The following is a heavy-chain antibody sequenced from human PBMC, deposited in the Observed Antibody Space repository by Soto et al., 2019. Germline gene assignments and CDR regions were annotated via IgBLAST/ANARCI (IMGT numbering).Heavy chain of an antibody. CDR1: GFSLSTSGVG. J-gene: IGHJ6*02. CDR2: IYWDGDK. V-gene: IGHV2-5*02. CDR3: AHKGGRGAGMDV. D-gene: IGHD2-15*01. Sequence: QITLKESGPTLVKPTQTLTVTCTFSGFSLSTSGVGVAWIRQTPGKALEWLALIYWDGDKRSSPFLKSRLTINKDPSENQVVLTLSNMDPVDTATYYCAHKGGRGAGMDVWGQGTTVTVSS.